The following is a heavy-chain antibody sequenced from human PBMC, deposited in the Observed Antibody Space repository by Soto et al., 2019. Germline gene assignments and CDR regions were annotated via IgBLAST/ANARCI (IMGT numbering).Heavy chain of an antibody. CDR2: ISTSSRYI. D-gene: IGHD3-10*01. V-gene: IGHV3-21*01. CDR1: GFTFSSYF. J-gene: IGHJ4*02. Sequence: EVQLVESGGGLVKPGGSLRLSCAASGFTFSSYFMNWVRQAPGKGLEWVSSISTSSRYIYYADSVKGRLTSSRDNAKNSLYLQMNSLRAADTAVYYCARAAALWFGGSDYWGQGTLVSVSS. CDR3: ARAAALWFGGSDY.